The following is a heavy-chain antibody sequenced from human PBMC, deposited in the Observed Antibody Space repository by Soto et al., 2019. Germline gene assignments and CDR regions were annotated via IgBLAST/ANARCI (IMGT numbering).Heavy chain of an antibody. CDR2: INTNTGNP. CDR1: GYTFTSYA. CDR3: ARDFSEGTAATPYYYYYGMDV. Sequence: GASVKVSCKASGYTFTSYAMNWVRQAPGQGLEWMGWINTNTGNPTYAQGFTGRFVFSLDTSVSTAYLQICSLKAEDTAVYYCARDFSEGTAATPYYYYYGMDVWGQGTTVTV. D-gene: IGHD2-2*01. J-gene: IGHJ6*02. V-gene: IGHV7-4-1*01.